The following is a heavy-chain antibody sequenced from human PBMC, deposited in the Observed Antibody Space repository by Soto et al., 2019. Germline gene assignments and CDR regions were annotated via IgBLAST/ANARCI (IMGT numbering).Heavy chain of an antibody. CDR2: FDPEDGET. J-gene: IGHJ6*02. V-gene: IGHV1-24*01. CDR1: GYTLTELS. Sequence: ASVKVSCKVSGYTLTELSMHWVREAPGEGLEWMGGFDPEDGETIYAQKFQGRVTMTEDTSTDTAYMELSSLRSEDTAVYYCATVGENYGGNPDYYYGMDVWGQGTTVTVSS. CDR3: ATVGENYGGNPDYYYGMDV. D-gene: IGHD4-17*01.